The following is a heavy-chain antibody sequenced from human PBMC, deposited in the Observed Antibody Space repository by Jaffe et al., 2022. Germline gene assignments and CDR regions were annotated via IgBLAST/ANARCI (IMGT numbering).Heavy chain of an antibody. D-gene: IGHD3-10*01. CDR2: IYTSGST. V-gene: IGHV4-61*02. Sequence: QVQLQESGPGLVKPSQTLSLTCTVSGGSISSGSYYWSWIRQPAGKGLEWIGRIYTSGSTNYNPSLKSRVTISVDTSKNQFSLKLSSVTAADTAVYYCARDILWFGEPLWGKGTTVTVSS. J-gene: IGHJ6*04. CDR3: ARDILWFGEPL. CDR1: GGSISSGSYY.